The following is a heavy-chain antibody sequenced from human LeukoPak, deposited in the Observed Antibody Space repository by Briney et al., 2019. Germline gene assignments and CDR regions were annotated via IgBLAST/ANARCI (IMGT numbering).Heavy chain of an antibody. CDR1: GNTFTSYY. CDR2: INPSGGST. Sequence: ASVKVSCKASGNTFTSYYMHWVRQAPGQGLEWMGIINPSGGSTSYAQKFQGRVTMTRDISTSTVYMELSSLRPEDTAVYYCASRADYYDSSGYYSFDYWGQGTLVTVSS. V-gene: IGHV1-46*01. D-gene: IGHD3-22*01. J-gene: IGHJ4*02. CDR3: ASRADYYDSSGYYSFDY.